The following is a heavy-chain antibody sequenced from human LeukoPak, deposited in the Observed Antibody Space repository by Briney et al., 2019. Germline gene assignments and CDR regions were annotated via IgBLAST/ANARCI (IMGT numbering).Heavy chain of an antibody. CDR1: GYTFTSYA. J-gene: IGHJ4*02. CDR2: INAGNGNT. Sequence: ASVKVSCKASGYTFTSYAMHWVRQAPGQRLEWMGWINAGNGNTKYSQKFQGRVAITRDTSASTAYMELSSLRSEDTAVYYCARGIGYSSGWYDYWGQGTLVTVSS. CDR3: ARGIGYSSGWYDY. D-gene: IGHD6-19*01. V-gene: IGHV1-3*01.